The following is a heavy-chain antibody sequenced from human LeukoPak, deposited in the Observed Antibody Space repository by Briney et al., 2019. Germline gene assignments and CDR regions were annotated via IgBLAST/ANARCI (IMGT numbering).Heavy chain of an antibody. CDR3: ARVRDSSAYLLRPAFDI. Sequence: TGGSLRLSCAASGFIFSSYGMSWVRQAPGKGLEWVSAISGSGGSTYYADSVKGRFTISRDNSKNTLYLQMNRLRAEDTAVYYCARVRDSSAYLLRPAFDIWGQGTMVPVSS. V-gene: IGHV3-23*01. CDR1: GFIFSSYG. D-gene: IGHD3-22*01. CDR2: ISGSGGST. J-gene: IGHJ3*02.